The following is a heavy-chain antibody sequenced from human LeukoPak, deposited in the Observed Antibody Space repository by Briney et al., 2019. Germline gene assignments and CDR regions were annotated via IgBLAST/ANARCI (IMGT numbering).Heavy chain of an antibody. CDR2: ISGSGGST. CDR1: GFTFGSYA. Sequence: GGSLRLSCAASGFTFGSYAMSWVRQAPGKGLEWVSAISGSGGSTYYADSVKGRFTISRDNSKNTLYLQMNSLRAEDTAVYYCAKVPNWVYYFDYWGQGTLVTVSS. J-gene: IGHJ4*02. V-gene: IGHV3-23*01. D-gene: IGHD7-27*01. CDR3: AKVPNWVYYFDY.